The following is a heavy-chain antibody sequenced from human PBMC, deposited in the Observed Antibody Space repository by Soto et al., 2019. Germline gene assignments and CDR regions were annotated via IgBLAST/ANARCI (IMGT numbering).Heavy chain of an antibody. J-gene: IGHJ5*02. V-gene: IGHV1-69*12. D-gene: IGHD1-26*01. Sequence: QVQLVQSEAEVKKPGSSVKVSCKASGGTFSSYSINWVRQAPGQGLEWMGGIVPFFDTANYAQKFQGRVTITADGSTNTAYMDLSSLTYEDTAVYYCATGGGVGAPAWGQGTLVTVSS. CDR1: GGTFSSYS. CDR2: IVPFFDTA. CDR3: ATGGGVGAPA.